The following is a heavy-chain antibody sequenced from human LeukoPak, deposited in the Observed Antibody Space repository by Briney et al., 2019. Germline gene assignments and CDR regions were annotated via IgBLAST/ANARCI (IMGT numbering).Heavy chain of an antibody. Sequence: GGSLRLSCAASGFTFSSYSMHWVRQAPGKGLEWVSSISSSSSYIYYADSVKGRFTISRDNAKNSLYLQMNSLRAEDTAVYYCARGEQQLTHDAFDIWGQGTMVTVSS. D-gene: IGHD6-13*01. CDR3: ARGEQQLTHDAFDI. J-gene: IGHJ3*02. CDR2: ISSSSSYI. CDR1: GFTFSSYS. V-gene: IGHV3-21*01.